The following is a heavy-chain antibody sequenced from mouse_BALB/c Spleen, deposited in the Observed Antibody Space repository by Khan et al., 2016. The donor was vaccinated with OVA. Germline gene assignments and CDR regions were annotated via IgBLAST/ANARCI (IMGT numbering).Heavy chain of an antibody. CDR3: ARRGLRWDCDY. D-gene: IGHD1-1*01. V-gene: IGHV1-7*01. CDR2: LNPSTGYT. J-gene: IGHJ2*01. Sequence: VQLQQSGAELAKPGASVKMSCKASGYTFINYWILWVKQRPGQGLEWIGYLNPSTGYTEYNQHFKDKATLTADKSSSTAYMQLSSLTSEDSADEYWARRGLRWDCDYWGQGTTLTVSS. CDR1: GYTFINYW.